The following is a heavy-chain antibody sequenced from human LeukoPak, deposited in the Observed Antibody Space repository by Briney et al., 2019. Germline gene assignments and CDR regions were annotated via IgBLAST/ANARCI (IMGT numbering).Heavy chain of an antibody. CDR2: INHSGST. CDR3: ARRSGSYYNRGRYFDY. CDR1: GGSFSGYY. D-gene: IGHD1-26*01. Sequence: SETLSLTCAVYGGSFSGYYWSWIRQPPGKGPEWIGEINHSGSTNCNPSLKSRVTISVDTSKNQFSLKLSSVTAADTAVYYCARRSGSYYNRGRYFDYWGQGTLVTVSS. V-gene: IGHV4-34*01. J-gene: IGHJ4*02.